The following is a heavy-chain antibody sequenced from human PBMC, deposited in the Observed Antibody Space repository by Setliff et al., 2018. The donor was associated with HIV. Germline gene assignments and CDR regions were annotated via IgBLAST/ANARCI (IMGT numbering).Heavy chain of an antibody. J-gene: IGHJ6*02. CDR3: AKPLTQWGVSPYHYAVDV. D-gene: IGHD1-26*01. CDR1: GFTFSSYA. V-gene: IGHV3-23*05. Sequence: GGSLRLSCAASGFTFSSYAMSWVRQAPGKGLEWVLAITNSARSTHSADSVKGRFTISRDDSRKTLYLQMNSLRAEDTAVYYCAKPLTQWGVSPYHYAVDVWGQGTTVTVSS. CDR2: ITNSARST.